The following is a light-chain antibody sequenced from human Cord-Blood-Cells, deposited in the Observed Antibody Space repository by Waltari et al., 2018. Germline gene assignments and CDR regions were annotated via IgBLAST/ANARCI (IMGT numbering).Light chain of an antibody. CDR2: DVS. CDR3: SSYTSGSTVV. Sequence: QSALTQPASVSGSPGQSITISCTGTSSDVGGYNYVSWYQQHPGKAPKRMIYDVSKRPSGVSNRFSGSKSGNTASLTISGLQAEDEADYYCSSYTSGSTVVFGGGTKLTVL. CDR1: SSDVGGYNY. V-gene: IGLV2-14*01. J-gene: IGLJ2*01.